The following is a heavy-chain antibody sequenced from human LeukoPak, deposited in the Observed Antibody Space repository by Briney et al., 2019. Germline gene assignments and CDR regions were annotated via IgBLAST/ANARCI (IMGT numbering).Heavy chain of an antibody. V-gene: IGHV4-34*01. CDR2: INHSGGT. Sequence: SETLSLTCAVYGGSFSGYYWSWIRQPPGKGLEWIGEINHSGGTDYNPSLKSRVTISVDTSKNQFSLKLSSVTAADTAVYYCARIRGGCLDYWGQGTLVTVSS. CDR1: GGSFSGYY. J-gene: IGHJ4*02. D-gene: IGHD2-15*01. CDR3: ARIRGGCLDY.